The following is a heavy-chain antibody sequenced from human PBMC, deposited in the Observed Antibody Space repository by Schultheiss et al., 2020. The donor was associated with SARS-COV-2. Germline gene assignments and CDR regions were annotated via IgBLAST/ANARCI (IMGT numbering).Heavy chain of an antibody. CDR3: ARGLRFLEWLPHFDY. J-gene: IGHJ4*02. V-gene: IGHV4-34*01. D-gene: IGHD3-3*01. CDR1: GGSFSGYY. Sequence: SETLSLTCAVYGGSFSGYYWSWIRQPPGKGLEWIGEINHSGSTNYNPSLKSRVTISVDTSKNQFSLKLSSVTAADTAVYYCARGLRFLEWLPHFDYWGQGTLVTVSS. CDR2: INHSGST.